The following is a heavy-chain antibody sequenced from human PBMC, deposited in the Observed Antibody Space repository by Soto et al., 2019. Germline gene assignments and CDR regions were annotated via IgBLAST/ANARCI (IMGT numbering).Heavy chain of an antibody. CDR2: ITTTGDT. J-gene: IGHJ6*02. Sequence: EVQLVESGGGLVQPGGSLRRSCAASGFIFSSYDLHWVRQAPGHVLELVSVITTTGDTHYAASVMGLFTISRENAENSLYPHMNSMRAEDAAVYYCARGDPLNYGSYPYWHYYGMDVWGRGTTVTFSS. CDR1: GFIFSSYD. V-gene: IGHV3-13*01. D-gene: IGHD2-8*02. CDR3: ARGDPLNYGSYPYWHYYGMDV.